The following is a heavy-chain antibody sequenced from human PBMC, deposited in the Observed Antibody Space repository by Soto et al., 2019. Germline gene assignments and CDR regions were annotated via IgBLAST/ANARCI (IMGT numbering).Heavy chain of an antibody. J-gene: IGHJ3*01. Sequence: QVQLVQSGAEVKKPGSSVKVSCTASGGTFSSYAISWVRQAPGQGLEWMGGIIPIVGTANYAQKFQGRVTITADESTSTAYMELSSLRSEDTAVYYCARVAPHYYDSSGYYPGWGQGTMVTVSS. D-gene: IGHD3-22*01. CDR3: ARVAPHYYDSSGYYPG. V-gene: IGHV1-69*01. CDR1: GGTFSSYA. CDR2: IIPIVGTA.